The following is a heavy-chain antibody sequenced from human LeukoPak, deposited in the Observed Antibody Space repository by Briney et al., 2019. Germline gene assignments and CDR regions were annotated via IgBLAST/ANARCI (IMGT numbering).Heavy chain of an antibody. CDR2: ITGSGDFA. CDR3: TKRITATAPFDS. CDR1: GFPFSTYG. Sequence: GGSLRLSCAASGFPFSTYGISWVRQAPGKGLEWVSAITGSGDFAKYPDSVRGRFTISRDNSKNTVYLQMNSLTVEDTALYYCTKRITATAPFDSWGQGALVIVSS. J-gene: IGHJ4*02. V-gene: IGHV3-23*01. D-gene: IGHD4-17*01.